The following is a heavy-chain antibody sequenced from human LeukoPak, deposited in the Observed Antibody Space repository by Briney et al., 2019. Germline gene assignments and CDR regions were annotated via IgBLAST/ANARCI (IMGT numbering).Heavy chain of an antibody. CDR3: ARDRLGMDDGSGPLDY. V-gene: IGHV3-21*01. CDR2: ITTSSSYI. CDR1: GFSFSSYN. Sequence: GGSLRLSCEASGFSFSSYNMDWVRQTPGKGLEWISSITTSSSYIYYADSVKGRFTISRDNAKNSLYLQMNSLRAEDTAVYYCARDRLGMDDGSGPLDYWGQGTLVTVSS. J-gene: IGHJ4*02. D-gene: IGHD3-22*01.